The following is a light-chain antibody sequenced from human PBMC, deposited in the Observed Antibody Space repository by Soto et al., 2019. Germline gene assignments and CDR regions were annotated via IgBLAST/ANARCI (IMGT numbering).Light chain of an antibody. CDR2: AAS. Sequence: DIQMTQSPSSLSASVGDRFTITCRASQGISTYLNWYQQKPGKAPKLLIYAASSRATGIPDRFSGSGSGTDFTLTINRLEPEDFAVYYCHQYGSSPHTFGQGTRLEIK. V-gene: IGKV1-39*01. CDR1: QGISTY. J-gene: IGKJ5*01. CDR3: HQYGSSPHT.